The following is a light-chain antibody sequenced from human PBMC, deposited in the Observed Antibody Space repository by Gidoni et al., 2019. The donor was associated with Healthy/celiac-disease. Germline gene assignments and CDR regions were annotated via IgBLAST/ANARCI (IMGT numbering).Light chain of an antibody. Sequence: DIQMTQSPSSLSASVGERVTITCRASQGISSHLNWYQQKPGKAPKLLIYAASSLQSGVPSRFSGSGSGTDFTLTISSLQPEDFATYYCQQSYSTPWTFGQGTKVEIK. CDR1: QGISSH. CDR2: AAS. J-gene: IGKJ1*01. V-gene: IGKV1-39*01. CDR3: QQSYSTPWT.